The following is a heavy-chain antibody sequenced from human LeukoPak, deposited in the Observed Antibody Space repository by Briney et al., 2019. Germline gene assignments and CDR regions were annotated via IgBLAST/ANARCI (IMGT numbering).Heavy chain of an antibody. Sequence: GGSLRLSCAASGFTFDDYTMHWVRQVPGKGLEWVSLIGWDGSSTSYADSMKGRFTISRDNAKNSLYLQMNSLRADDMALYYCARGLVGAAVEGLCDYWGQGTLVTVSS. D-gene: IGHD2-21*01. CDR1: GFTFDDYT. J-gene: IGHJ4*02. V-gene: IGHV3-43*01. CDR2: IGWDGSST. CDR3: ARGLVGAAVEGLCDY.